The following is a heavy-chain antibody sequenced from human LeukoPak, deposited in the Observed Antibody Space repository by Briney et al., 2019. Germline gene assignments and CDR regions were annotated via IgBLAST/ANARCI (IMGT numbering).Heavy chain of an antibody. V-gene: IGHV1-2*02. J-gene: IGHJ4*02. D-gene: IGHD2-21*02. CDR1: RYTYIGYY. CDR2: INGNTGST. CDR3: ARVGPDCGGDCYSN. Sequence: GSSVKVSCKTSRYTYIGYYIHWVRQAPGQGLEWMGWINGNTGSTNYAQKFQDRVAMTRDTSISTAYMDLNRLRSDDTAVYFCARVGPDCGGDCYSNWGQGTLVTVSS.